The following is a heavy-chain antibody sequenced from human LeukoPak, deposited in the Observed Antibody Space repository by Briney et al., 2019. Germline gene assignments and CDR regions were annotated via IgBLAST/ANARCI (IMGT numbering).Heavy chain of an antibody. V-gene: IGHV3-48*04. D-gene: IGHD6-13*01. J-gene: IGHJ6*02. CDR3: ARGSFIASEKDV. CDR2: ISSSSSSTI. CDR1: GFTFSSYA. Sequence: QTGGSLRLSCAASGFTFSSYAMNWVRQAPGKGLEWIAYISSSSSSTIYYADSVTGRFTISRDNAKKSLYLQMNSLRAKDTAVYYCARGSFIASEKDVWGQGTTVTVSS.